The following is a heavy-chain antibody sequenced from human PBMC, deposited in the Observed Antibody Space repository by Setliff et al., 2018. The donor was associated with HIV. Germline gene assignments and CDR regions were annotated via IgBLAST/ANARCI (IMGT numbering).Heavy chain of an antibody. Sequence: ASVKVSCKASGYSFTDYFIHWVRQAPGRGLEWMGWISPHSGGTNYAQKFQGRVTMTRDTSISTAYMELSRLRSDDTAVYYCARVGDRTYFDYWGQGTLVTVSS. D-gene: IGHD3-22*01. CDR3: ARVGDRTYFDY. J-gene: IGHJ4*02. V-gene: IGHV1-2*02. CDR2: ISPHSGGT. CDR1: GYSFTDYF.